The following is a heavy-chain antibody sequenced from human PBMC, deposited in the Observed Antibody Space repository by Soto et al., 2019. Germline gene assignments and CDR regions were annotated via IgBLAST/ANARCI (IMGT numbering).Heavy chain of an antibody. V-gene: IGHV3-23*01. J-gene: IGHJ1*01. CDR3: AKNARRNLAPECFQH. CDR1: GVTFCSYA. Sequence: GGCLELPCAASGVTFCSYAMSWVRQAPGKGLEWVSAISGSGGSTYYADSVKGRFTISRDNSKNTLYLQMNSLRAEDTAVYYCAKNARRNLAPECFQHWGQGTLVTVYS. CDR2: ISGSGGST.